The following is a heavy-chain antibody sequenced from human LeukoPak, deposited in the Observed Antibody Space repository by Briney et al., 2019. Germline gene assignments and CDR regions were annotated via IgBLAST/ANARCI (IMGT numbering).Heavy chain of an antibody. J-gene: IGHJ2*01. D-gene: IGHD7-27*01. Sequence: GGSLRLSCAASGFSFSTYWMHWVRQVPGKGPVWVSRIKSGGSSTSYADSVKGRFTISRDNANNTLYLQMNSLRAEDTVVYYCARGGVNWGFWYFDLWGRGTLVTVSS. CDR3: ARGGVNWGFWYFDL. CDR2: IKSGGSST. V-gene: IGHV3-74*01. CDR1: GFSFSTYW.